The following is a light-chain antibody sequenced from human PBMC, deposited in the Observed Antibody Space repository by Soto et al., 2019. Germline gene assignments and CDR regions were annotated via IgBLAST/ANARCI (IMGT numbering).Light chain of an antibody. J-gene: IGKJ1*01. Sequence: EIVLMQSPGTLSLSPGERATLSCRASQSVSSNLAWYQQKPGQAPRLLIYGASTRATGIPARFSGSGSGTEFTLTISSLQSEDFAVYYCQQYNNWPQTFGQGTKVDIK. CDR2: GAS. CDR3: QQYNNWPQT. V-gene: IGKV3-15*01. CDR1: QSVSSN.